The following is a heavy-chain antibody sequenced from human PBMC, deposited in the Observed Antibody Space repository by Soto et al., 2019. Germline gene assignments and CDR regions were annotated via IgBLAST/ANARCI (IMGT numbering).Heavy chain of an antibody. CDR1: GYIFTNYY. V-gene: IGHV1-46*01. CDR2: FNPSDGST. Sequence: QVQLVQSGAEVEKPGASVKVSCKASGYIFTNYYIHWVRQAPGQGLEWMGIFNPSDGSTSYAQKFQGRVCMTSDTSTSTVYMELSSLRSEDTAVYYCARTWVQLWPADYWGQGTPVTVSS. J-gene: IGHJ4*02. CDR3: ARTWVQLWPADY. D-gene: IGHD1-1*01.